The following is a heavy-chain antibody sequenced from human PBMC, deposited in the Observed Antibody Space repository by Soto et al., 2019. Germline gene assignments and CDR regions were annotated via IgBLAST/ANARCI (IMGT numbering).Heavy chain of an antibody. J-gene: IGHJ3*02. Sequence: ASVKVSCKASGYTFTGYYMHWVRQAPGQGLEWMGWINPNSGGTNYAQKFQGWVPMTRDTSISTAYMELSRLRSDDTAVYYCARGDILTSAFDIWGQGTMVTVSS. CDR3: ARGDILTSAFDI. V-gene: IGHV1-2*04. CDR1: GYTFTGYY. D-gene: IGHD3-9*01. CDR2: INPNSGGT.